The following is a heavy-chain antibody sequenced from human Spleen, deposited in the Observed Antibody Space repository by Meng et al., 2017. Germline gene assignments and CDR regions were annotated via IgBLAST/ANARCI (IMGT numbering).Heavy chain of an antibody. J-gene: IGHJ1*01. CDR1: GFSLSTSGLG. Sequence: QITLKESGPTVVKPTQTLTLTCTFSGFSLSTSGLGVAWIRQPPGKALEWLAIIHWDDDKRYSPPLENRLTVTKDTSEDQVVLTMTNMDPVDTATYYCAHSGVVGATAEYFQHWGQGTLVTVSS. CDR3: AHSGVVGATAEYFQH. D-gene: IGHD1-26*01. V-gene: IGHV2-5*02. CDR2: IHWDDDK.